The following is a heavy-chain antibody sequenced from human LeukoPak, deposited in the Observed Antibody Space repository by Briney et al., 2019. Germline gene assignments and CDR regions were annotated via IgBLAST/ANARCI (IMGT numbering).Heavy chain of an antibody. D-gene: IGHD5-12*01. Sequence: ASVKVSCKASGYTFTSYYMHWVRQAPGQGLEWMGIINPSGGSTSYAQKSQGRVTMTRDTSTSTVYMELSSLRSEDTAVYYCARDYRGYSGYDFPSPRATGPDWFDPWGQGTLVTVSS. J-gene: IGHJ5*02. CDR1: GYTFTSYY. V-gene: IGHV1-46*01. CDR3: ARDYRGYSGYDFPSPRATGPDWFDP. CDR2: INPSGGST.